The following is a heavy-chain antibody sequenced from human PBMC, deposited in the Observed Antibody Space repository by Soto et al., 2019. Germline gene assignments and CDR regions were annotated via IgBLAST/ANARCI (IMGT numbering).Heavy chain of an antibody. CDR2: MSTNSGNT. Sequence: VASVKVSCKASGYTFTSYDINWVPQATGQGLEWMGWMSTNSGNTGYAQKFQGRVTMTRNTSISTAYMELSSLRSEETAVYYCARGPPADIVVVPANYYYYGMDVWGQGTTGTVS. CDR3: ARGPPADIVVVPANYYYYGMDV. J-gene: IGHJ6*02. CDR1: GYTFTSYD. V-gene: IGHV1-8*01. D-gene: IGHD2-2*01.